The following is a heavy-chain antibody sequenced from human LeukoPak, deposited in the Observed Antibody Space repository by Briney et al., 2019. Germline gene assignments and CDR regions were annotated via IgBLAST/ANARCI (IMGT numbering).Heavy chain of an antibody. J-gene: IGHJ4*02. CDR3: ARDYYDSSGYLFDY. V-gene: IGHV3-20*04. CDR1: GFTFADYG. Sequence: GGSLRLSCAASGFTFADYGMSWVRQAPGKGLEWVSGINWNGGSTGYADSVKGRFTISRDNAKNSLYLQMNSLRAEDTALYYCARDYYDSSGYLFDYWGQGTLVTVSS. D-gene: IGHD3-22*01. CDR2: INWNGGST.